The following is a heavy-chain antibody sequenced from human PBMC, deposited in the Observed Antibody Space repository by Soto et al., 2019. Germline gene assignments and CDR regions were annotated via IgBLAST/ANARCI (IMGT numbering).Heavy chain of an antibody. Sequence: QVQLVQSGAAVKKPGSSVKVSCKASGGTFSSYTISWVRQAPGQGLEWMGRIIPILGIANYAQKFQGRVTITADKSTSTAYMELSSLRSEDTAVYYCARDIRIAGGGYYYGMDVWGQGTTVTVSS. CDR1: GGTFSSYT. CDR2: IIPILGIA. CDR3: ARDIRIAGGGYYYGMDV. D-gene: IGHD3-16*01. V-gene: IGHV1-69*08. J-gene: IGHJ6*02.